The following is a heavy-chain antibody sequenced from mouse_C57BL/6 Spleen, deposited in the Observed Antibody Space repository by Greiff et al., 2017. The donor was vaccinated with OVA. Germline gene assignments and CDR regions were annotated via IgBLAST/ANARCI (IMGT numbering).Heavy chain of an antibody. J-gene: IGHJ3*01. CDR1: GYTFTSYW. CDR3: ARDEEDYYGSSYGFAY. D-gene: IGHD1-1*01. V-gene: IGHV1-64*01. Sequence: VQLQQPGAELVKPGASVKLSCKASGYTFTSYWMHWVKQRPGQGLEWIGMIHPNSGSTNYNEKFKSKATLTVDKSSSTAYMQLSSLTSEDSAVYYGARDEEDYYGSSYGFAYWGQGTLVTVSA. CDR2: IHPNSGST.